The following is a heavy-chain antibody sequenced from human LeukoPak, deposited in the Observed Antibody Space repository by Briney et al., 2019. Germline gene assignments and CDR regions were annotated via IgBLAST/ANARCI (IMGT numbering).Heavy chain of an antibody. V-gene: IGHV3-23*01. CDR2: ISGSGGST. Sequence: GGSLRLSCAASGFTFSSYAMSWVRQAPGKGLEWVSAISGSGGSTYYADSVKGRFTISRDNSKNTLYLQMNSLRAEDTAVYYCAKARITFTYDILTGYEYYFDYWGQGTLVTVSS. CDR1: GFTFSSYA. D-gene: IGHD3-9*01. J-gene: IGHJ4*02. CDR3: AKARITFTYDILTGYEYYFDY.